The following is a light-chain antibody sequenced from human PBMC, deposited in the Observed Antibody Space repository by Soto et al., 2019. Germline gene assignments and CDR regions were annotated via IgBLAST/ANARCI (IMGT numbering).Light chain of an antibody. Sequence: IVLTQSPATLSVSPGARASLSCRASQSVSSYIAWYKQKPGLAPRLVIFDSSTRATGIPDRFSGSGSGTDLTLTISRLEPEDFAVYFCQQYGNSPQITFGQGTRLEIK. CDR1: QSVSSY. CDR2: DSS. V-gene: IGKV3D-20*01. J-gene: IGKJ5*01. CDR3: QQYGNSPQIT.